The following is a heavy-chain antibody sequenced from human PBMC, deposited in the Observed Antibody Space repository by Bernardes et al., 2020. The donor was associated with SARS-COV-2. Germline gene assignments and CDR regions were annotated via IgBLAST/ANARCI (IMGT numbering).Heavy chain of an antibody. D-gene: IGHD3-3*01. CDR3: ARDRLGITIFGGVYYYGMDV. Sequence: GGSLRLSCAASGFTFSSHEMNWVRQAPGKGLEWVSYISRSGSTIYYADSVKGRFTISRDNAKNSLYLQMNSLRAEDTAVYYCARDRLGITIFGGVYYYGMDVWGQGTTVTVSS. CDR1: GFTFSSHE. V-gene: IGHV3-48*03. J-gene: IGHJ6*02. CDR2: ISRSGSTI.